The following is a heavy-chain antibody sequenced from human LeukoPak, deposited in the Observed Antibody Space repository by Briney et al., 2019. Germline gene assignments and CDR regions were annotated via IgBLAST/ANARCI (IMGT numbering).Heavy chain of an antibody. Sequence: GGSLRLSCAASGFTFSSYSMNWVRQAPRKGLEWVSYISSSSSTIYYADSVKGRFTISRDNAKNSLYLQMNSLRAEDTAVYYCARVRAWRGRLFDYRGQGTLVTVSS. CDR1: GFTFSSYS. D-gene: IGHD3-3*01. CDR2: ISSSSSTI. V-gene: IGHV3-48*01. J-gene: IGHJ4*02. CDR3: ARVRAWRGRLFDY.